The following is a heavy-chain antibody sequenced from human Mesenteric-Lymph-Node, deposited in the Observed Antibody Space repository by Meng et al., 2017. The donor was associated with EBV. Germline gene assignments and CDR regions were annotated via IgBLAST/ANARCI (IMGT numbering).Heavy chain of an antibody. D-gene: IGHD6-13*01. CDR1: GGSFSGYY. Sequence: QVELQQWGAGLLKPSATLSLTCAVYGGSFSGYYWSWIRQPPGKGLEWIGEINHSGSTNYNPSLKSRVTISVDTSKNQFSLKLSSVTAADTAVYYCAREMSIAAAGSPLAYWGQGTLVTVSS. CDR3: AREMSIAAAGSPLAY. J-gene: IGHJ4*02. V-gene: IGHV4-34*01. CDR2: INHSGST.